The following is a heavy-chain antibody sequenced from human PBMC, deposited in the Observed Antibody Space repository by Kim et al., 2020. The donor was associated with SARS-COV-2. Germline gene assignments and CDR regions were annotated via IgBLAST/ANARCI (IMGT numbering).Heavy chain of an antibody. CDR2: IRQDGSEK. D-gene: IGHD6-13*01. V-gene: IGHV3-7*03. CDR1: GFTFSSYW. J-gene: IGHJ4*02. Sequence: GGSLRLSCVASGFTFSSYWMSWVRQAPGQGLEWVANIRQDGSEKYYVDSVKGRFTISRDNAKNSLYLQMNSLRAEDTAVYYCARQESSSWAVDYWGQGTLVPVSS. CDR3: ARQESSSWAVDY.